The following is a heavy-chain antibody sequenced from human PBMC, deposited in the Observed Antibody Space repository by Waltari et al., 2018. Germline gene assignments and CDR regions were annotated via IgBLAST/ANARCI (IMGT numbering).Heavy chain of an antibody. CDR2: GSYDGSNK. CDR3: ARDRDVVVVGPEFGY. V-gene: IGHV3-30-3*01. CDR1: GFTFRSYA. J-gene: IGHJ4*02. Sequence: QVQLVESGGGVVQPGKSLRLSCAASGFTFRSYAMHWVRQAPGKGLEWVAVGSYDGSNKYYADSVKGRFTISRDNSKNALYVQMNSLRIEDTAIYYCARDRDVVVVGPEFGYWGQGTLVTVSS. D-gene: IGHD2-15*01.